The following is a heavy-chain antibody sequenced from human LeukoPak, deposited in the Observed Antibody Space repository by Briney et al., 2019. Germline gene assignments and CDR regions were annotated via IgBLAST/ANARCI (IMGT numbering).Heavy chain of an antibody. D-gene: IGHD3-10*01. CDR3: TPMVRGDY. Sequence: KAGGSLRLSCAASGFTVSSNSMSWVRQAPGKRLEWVGRIKSKTDGGTTDYAAPVKGRFTISRDDSKNTLYLQMNSLKTEDTAVYYCTPMVRGDYWGQGTLVTVSS. J-gene: IGHJ4*02. CDR1: GFTVSSNS. V-gene: IGHV3-15*01. CDR2: IKSKTDGGTT.